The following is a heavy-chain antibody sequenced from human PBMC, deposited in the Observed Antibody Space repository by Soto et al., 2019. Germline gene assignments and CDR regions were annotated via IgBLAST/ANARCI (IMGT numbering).Heavy chain of an antibody. CDR1: GFTFSSYW. J-gene: IGHJ5*02. CDR3: ARDRVEMATILNWFDP. CDR2: INSDGSST. V-gene: IGHV3-74*01. Sequence: QAGGSLRLSCAASGFTFSSYWMHWVRQAPGKGLVWVSRINSDGSSTGYADSVKGRFTISRDNAKNTLYLQMNSLRAEDTAVYYCARDRVEMATILNWFDPWGQGTLVTVSS. D-gene: IGHD5-12*01.